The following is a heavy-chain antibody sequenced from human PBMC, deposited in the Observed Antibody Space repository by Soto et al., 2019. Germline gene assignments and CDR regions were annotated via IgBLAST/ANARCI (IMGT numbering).Heavy chain of an antibody. CDR1: GGTFSSYT. CDR3: ASSPLVRGVIITLGRDWFDP. CDR2: IIPILGIA. Sequence: QVQLVQSGAEVKKPGSSVKVSCKASGGTFSSYTISWVRQAPGQGLEWMGRIIPILGIANYAQKFQGRVTITADKSTSTAYMELSSLRSEDTAVYYCASSPLVRGVIITLGRDWFDPWGQGTLVTVSS. J-gene: IGHJ5*02. D-gene: IGHD3-10*01. V-gene: IGHV1-69*02.